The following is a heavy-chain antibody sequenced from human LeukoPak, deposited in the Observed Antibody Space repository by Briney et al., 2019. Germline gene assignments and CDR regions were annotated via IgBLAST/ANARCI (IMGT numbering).Heavy chain of an antibody. D-gene: IGHD3-10*01. CDR1: GYTFTGYC. CDR3: ASPAPGYYGSGSYHPFDI. CDR2: INPNSGGT. J-gene: IGHJ3*02. V-gene: IGHV1-2*02. Sequence: ASVKVSCKASGYTFTGYCMHWVRQAPGQGLEWMGWINPNSGGTNYAQKFQGRVTMTRDTSISTAYMELSRLRSDDTAVYYCASPAPGYYGSGSYHPFDIWGQGTMVTVSS.